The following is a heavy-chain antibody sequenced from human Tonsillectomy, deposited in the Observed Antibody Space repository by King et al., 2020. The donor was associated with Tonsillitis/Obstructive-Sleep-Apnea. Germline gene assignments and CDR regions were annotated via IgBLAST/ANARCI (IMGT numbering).Heavy chain of an antibody. V-gene: IGHV4-39*01. Sequence: LQMQESGPGLVKPSETLSLTCTVSGGSISSSSYYWGWIRQPPGKGLEWIGSIYYSGSTYYNPSLKSRVTISVDTSKNQFSLKLSSVTAEDTAVYYCARPLCRSLDYYFYCIDVWGKGTTVTVSS. J-gene: IGHJ6*03. CDR2: IYYSGST. CDR1: GGSISSSSYY. CDR3: ARPLCRSLDYYFYCIDV.